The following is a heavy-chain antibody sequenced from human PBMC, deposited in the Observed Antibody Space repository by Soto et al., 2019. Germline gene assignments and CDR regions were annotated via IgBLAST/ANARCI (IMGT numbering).Heavy chain of an antibody. CDR1: GGSISSYY. J-gene: IGHJ4*02. V-gene: IGHV4-4*07. CDR2: IYTTGST. CDR3: ARSYSDSSGYSYFDY. Sequence: PSETLSLTCTVSGGSISSYYWSWIRQPAGKGLEWIGHIYTTGSTNYNPSLKSRGTMSGDTSKNKFSLKLSSVTAADTAVYYCARSYSDSSGYSYFDYWGQGILVTVS. D-gene: IGHD3-22*01.